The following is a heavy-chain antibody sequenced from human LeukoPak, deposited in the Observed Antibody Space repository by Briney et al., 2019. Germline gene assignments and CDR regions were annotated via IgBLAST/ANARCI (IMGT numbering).Heavy chain of an antibody. CDR3: ARDVLGTVTTDYYGMDV. D-gene: IGHD4-17*01. CDR1: GGTFSSYA. V-gene: IGHV1-69*04. J-gene: IGHJ6*02. Sequence: SVKVSCKASGGTFSSYAISWVRQAPGQGLEWMGRIIPILGIANYAQKFQGRVTITADKSTSTAYMELSSLRSEDTAVYYCARDVLGTVTTDYYGMDVWGQGTTVTVSS. CDR2: IIPILGIA.